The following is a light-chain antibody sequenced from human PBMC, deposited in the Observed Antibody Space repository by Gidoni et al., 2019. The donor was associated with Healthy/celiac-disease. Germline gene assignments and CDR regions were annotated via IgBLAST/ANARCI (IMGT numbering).Light chain of an antibody. J-gene: IGKJ3*01. CDR2: GAS. CDR1: QSVSSN. CDR3: QQYNNWPPLFT. Sequence: EIVMTQSPATLSVSPGERATLSCRASQSVSSNLAWYQQKPGQAPRLLIYGASTRATGIPARFSGSGSATEFTLLISSLLSEDFAVYYCQQYNNWPPLFTFGPGTKVDIK. V-gene: IGKV3-15*01.